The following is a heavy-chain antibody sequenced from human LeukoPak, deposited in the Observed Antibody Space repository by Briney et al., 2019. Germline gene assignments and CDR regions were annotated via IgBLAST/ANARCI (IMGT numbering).Heavy chain of an antibody. J-gene: IGHJ3*01. CDR2: IYSGGQT. Sequence: RGSLRLSCAASGFTVSSNYMTWVRQAPGKGLEWVSVIYSGGQTYYADSVKGRFTISRDNSRNTLYLQMNSLRAEDTAVYYCATSYYGDYKWGQGTMVTVSS. D-gene: IGHD4-17*01. V-gene: IGHV3-53*01. CDR1: GFTVSSNY. CDR3: ATSYYGDYK.